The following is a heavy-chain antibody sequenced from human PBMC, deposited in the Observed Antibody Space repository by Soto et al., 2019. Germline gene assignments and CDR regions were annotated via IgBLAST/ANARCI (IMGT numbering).Heavy chain of an antibody. V-gene: IGHV4-61*01. CDR1: GGSVSSGSYY. CDR3: ARDRYYGMDV. CDR2: IYYSGST. Sequence: SETLSLTCTVSGGSVSSGSYYWSWIRQPPGKGLEWIGYIYYSGSTNYNPSLKSRVTISVDTSKNQFSLKLSSVTAADTAVYYCARDRYYGMDVWGQGTTVTVSS. J-gene: IGHJ6*02.